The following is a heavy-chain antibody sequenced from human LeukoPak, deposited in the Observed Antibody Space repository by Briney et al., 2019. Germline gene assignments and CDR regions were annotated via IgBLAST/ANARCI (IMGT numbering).Heavy chain of an antibody. CDR3: ARGRRIIITMGFGP. V-gene: IGHV4-38-2*02. Sequence: SETLSLTCTVSGYSIANAYYWGWIRQPPGKGLGWIGEINHSGGTNYNPSLKSRVTISVDTSKNQFSLKLSSVTAADTAVYYCARGRRIIITMGFGPWGQGTLVTVSS. CDR1: GYSIANAYY. J-gene: IGHJ5*02. D-gene: IGHD3-10*01. CDR2: INHSGGT.